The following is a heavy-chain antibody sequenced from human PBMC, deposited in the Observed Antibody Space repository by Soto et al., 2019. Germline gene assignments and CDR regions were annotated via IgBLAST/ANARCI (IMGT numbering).Heavy chain of an antibody. D-gene: IGHD3-16*01. V-gene: IGHV4-59*01. Sequence: PSETLSLTCTVSGGSISSYYWSWTRQPPGKGLEWIGYIYYSGSTNYNPSLKSRVTISVDTSKNQFSLKLSSVTAADTAVYYCARESYAANGHYYYGMDVWGQGTTVTVSS. CDR2: IYYSGST. CDR3: ARESYAANGHYYYGMDV. CDR1: GGSISSYY. J-gene: IGHJ6*02.